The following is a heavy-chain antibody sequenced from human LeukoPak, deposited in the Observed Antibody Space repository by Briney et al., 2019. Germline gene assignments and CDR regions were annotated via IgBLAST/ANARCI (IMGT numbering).Heavy chain of an antibody. V-gene: IGHV4-4*09. Sequence: SETLSLTCTVSGGSITTDGWSWIRQPPGKGLEWIGYIYTSGSTNYNPSLKSRVTISVDTSKNQVSLKLSSVTAADTAVYYCARRSAGIAGGPGFDPWGQGTLVTVSS. J-gene: IGHJ5*02. CDR3: ARRSAGIAGGPGFDP. CDR1: GGSITTDG. D-gene: IGHD6-13*01. CDR2: IYTSGST.